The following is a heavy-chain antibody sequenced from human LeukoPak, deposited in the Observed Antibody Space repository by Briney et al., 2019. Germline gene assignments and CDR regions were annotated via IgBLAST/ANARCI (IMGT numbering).Heavy chain of an antibody. CDR3: ARPQWLDDSRGSFDI. CDR2: IIPILGIA. V-gene: IGHV1-69*04. D-gene: IGHD6-19*01. CDR1: GGTFSSYA. J-gene: IGHJ3*02. Sequence: SVKVSCKASGGTFSSYAISWVRQAPGQGLEWMGRIIPILGIANYAQKFQGRVTITADKSTSTAYMELSSLRSEDTAVYYCARPQWLDDSRGSFDIWGQGTMVTVSS.